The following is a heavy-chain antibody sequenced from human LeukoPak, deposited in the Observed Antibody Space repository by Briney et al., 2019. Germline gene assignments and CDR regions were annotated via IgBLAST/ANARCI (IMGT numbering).Heavy chain of an antibody. CDR1: GFTFSTYE. V-gene: IGHV3-21*01. Sequence: GGSLRLSCVPSGFTFSTYEMSWVRQAPGKGLEWVSSISSSSSYIYYADSVKGRFTISRDNAKNSLYLQMNGLRAEDTAVYYCAREEGRYDIEFGSFDYWGQGTLVIVSS. CDR3: AREEGRYDIEFGSFDY. D-gene: IGHD3-9*01. CDR2: ISSSSSYI. J-gene: IGHJ4*02.